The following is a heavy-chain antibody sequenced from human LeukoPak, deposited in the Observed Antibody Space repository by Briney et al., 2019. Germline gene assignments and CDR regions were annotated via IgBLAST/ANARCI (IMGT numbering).Heavy chain of an antibody. CDR2: ISYDGSNK. Sequence: GRSLRLSCAASGFTFSSYAMHWVRQAPGKGLEWVAVISYDGSNKCYADSVKGRFTISRDNSKNTLYLQMNSLRAEDTAVYYCASLPETYDRDYWGQGTLVTVSS. D-gene: IGHD3-22*01. CDR3: ASLPETYDRDY. CDR1: GFTFSSYA. V-gene: IGHV3-30-3*01. J-gene: IGHJ4*02.